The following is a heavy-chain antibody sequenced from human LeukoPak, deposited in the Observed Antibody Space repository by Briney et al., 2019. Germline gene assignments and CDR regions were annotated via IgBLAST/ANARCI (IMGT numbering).Heavy chain of an antibody. D-gene: IGHD1-7*01. CDR3: ARGTNSTFDI. J-gene: IGHJ3*02. Sequence: SQTLSLTCAISGDSVSSNSVAWNWIGQSPSRGLEWLGRAYSRSRGGRDYTISVRSRINIGTDTSRNQFSLQLSSVTPEDTAVYYCARGTNSTFDIWGQGTMVTVSS. CDR2: AYSRSRGGR. CDR1: GDSVSSNSVA. V-gene: IGHV6-1*01.